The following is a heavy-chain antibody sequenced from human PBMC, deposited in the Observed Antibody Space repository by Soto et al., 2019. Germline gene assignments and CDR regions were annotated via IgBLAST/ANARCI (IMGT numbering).Heavy chain of an antibody. J-gene: IGHJ4*02. D-gene: IGHD6-6*01. V-gene: IGHV4-34*01. CDR1: GGSFSGYY. CDR2: INHSGST. CDR3: ARGRIAARRVPIDY. Sequence: SETLSLTCAVYGGSFSGYYWSWIRQPPGKGLEWIGEINHSGSTNYNPSLKSRVTISVDTSKNQFSLKLSSVTAADTAVYYCARGRIAARRVPIDYWGQGTLVTVS.